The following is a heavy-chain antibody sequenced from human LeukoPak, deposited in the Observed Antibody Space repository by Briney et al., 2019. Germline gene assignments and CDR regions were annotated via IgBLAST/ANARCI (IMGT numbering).Heavy chain of an antibody. Sequence: GGSLRLSCAASGFTFSTYAISWVRQAPGKGLEWVSSSTSNYIFYADSVRGRFTISRDNAKNSLYLQMDSLRAEDTAVYYCARGGIITSYAFEIWGQGAMVTVSS. V-gene: IGHV3-21*01. D-gene: IGHD1-26*01. CDR3: ARGGIITSYAFEI. CDR2: STSNYI. J-gene: IGHJ3*02. CDR1: GFTFSTYA.